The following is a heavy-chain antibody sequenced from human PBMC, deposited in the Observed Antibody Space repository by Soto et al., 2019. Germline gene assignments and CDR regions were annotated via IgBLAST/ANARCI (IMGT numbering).Heavy chain of an antibody. D-gene: IGHD1-1*01. V-gene: IGHV4-39*01. CDR1: GGSISSRSYY. CDR2: IYYSGLS. CDR3: ARPPTDNLDAFVI. Sequence: SETLSLTCTVSGGSISSRSYYWGWIRQPPGKGLEWIASIYYSGLSYYNPSLKSRVSISADTSKNQFSLKLNSVTAADTAVYYCARPPTDNLDAFVIWCQATQVTASS. J-gene: IGHJ3*02.